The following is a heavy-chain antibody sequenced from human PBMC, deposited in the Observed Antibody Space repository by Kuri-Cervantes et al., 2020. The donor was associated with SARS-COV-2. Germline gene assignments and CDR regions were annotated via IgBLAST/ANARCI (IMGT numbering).Heavy chain of an antibody. J-gene: IGHJ4*02. CDR2: ISAYNGNT. CDR3: AREGIAVAGTFD. D-gene: IGHD6-19*01. CDR1: GYTFTGYY. V-gene: IGHV1-2*02. Sequence: ASVKVSCKASGYTFTGYYMHWVRQAPGQGLEWMGWISAYNGNTNYAQKLQGRVTMTRDTSISTAYMELSRLRSDDTAVYYCAREGIAVAGTFDWGQGTLVTVSS.